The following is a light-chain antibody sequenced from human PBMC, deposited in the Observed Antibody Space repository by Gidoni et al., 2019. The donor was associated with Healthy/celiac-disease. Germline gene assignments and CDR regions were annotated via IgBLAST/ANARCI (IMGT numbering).Light chain of an antibody. CDR1: SSNIGSNT. CDR2: SNN. CDR3: AAWDDSLNGWV. V-gene: IGLV1-44*01. Sequence: QSVLTQPPSASGTPGPRVTISCSGSSSNIGSNTVNWYQQLPGTAPKLLIYSNNQRPSGVPDRFSGSKSGTSASLAISGLQSEDEADYYCAAWDDSLNGWVFGGGTKLTVX. J-gene: IGLJ3*02.